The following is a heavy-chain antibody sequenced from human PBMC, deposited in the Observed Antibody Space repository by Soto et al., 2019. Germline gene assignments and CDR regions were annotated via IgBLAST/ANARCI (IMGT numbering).Heavy chain of an antibody. CDR3: ARDVVGDDGIHRFLEWLAPFDY. J-gene: IGHJ4*02. V-gene: IGHV1-18*01. CDR1: GYTFTSYG. Sequence: ASVKVSCKASGYTFTSYGISWVRQAPGQGLEWMGWISAYNGNTNYAQKLQGRVTMTTDTSTSTAYMELRSLRSDDTAVYYCARDVVGDDGIHRFLEWLAPFDYWGQGTLVTVSS. D-gene: IGHD3-3*01. CDR2: ISAYNGNT.